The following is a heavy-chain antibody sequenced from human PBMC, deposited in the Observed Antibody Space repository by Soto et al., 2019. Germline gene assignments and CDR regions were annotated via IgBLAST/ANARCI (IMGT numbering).Heavy chain of an antibody. J-gene: IGHJ6*02. CDR1: GFTVSSNY. Sequence: GGSLRLSCAASGFTVSSNYMSWVRQAPGKGLEWVSVIYSGGSTYYADSVKGRFTISRDNSKNTLYLQMNSLRAEDTAVYYCARAPRRGLAMATILSYYYYGMDVWGQGTTVTVSS. D-gene: IGHD5-12*01. CDR3: ARAPRRGLAMATILSYYYYGMDV. V-gene: IGHV3-53*01. CDR2: IYSGGST.